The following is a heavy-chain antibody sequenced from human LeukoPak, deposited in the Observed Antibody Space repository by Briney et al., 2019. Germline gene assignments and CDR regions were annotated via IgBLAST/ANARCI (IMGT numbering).Heavy chain of an antibody. V-gene: IGHV1-2*02. CDR3: ARVLFNSGYDY. CDR1: GSTFTGAY. Sequence: ASVKVSCKISGSTFTGAYMHWVRQAPGQGLEWMGWINPNSGETKFAQRFQGRVTLIRDTAISTVYMDLGGLRSDDTAVYYCARVLFNSGYDYWGQGSLVTVSS. J-gene: IGHJ4*02. CDR2: INPNSGET. D-gene: IGHD3-9*01.